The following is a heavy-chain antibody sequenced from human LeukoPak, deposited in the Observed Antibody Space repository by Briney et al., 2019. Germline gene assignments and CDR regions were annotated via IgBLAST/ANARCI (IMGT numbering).Heavy chain of an antibody. CDR2: MYYSGST. V-gene: IGHV4-39*01. CDR3: ARVGATNYYHYFYMDV. D-gene: IGHD1-26*01. CDR1: GGSISSSNYY. Sequence: SETLSLTCAVSGGSISSSNYYWGWIRQPPGKGLEWIGSMYYSGSTYYNPSLKSRVTMSVDTSKNQFSLKLSSVTAADTAVYYCARVGATNYYHYFYMDVWGKGTTVTVSS. J-gene: IGHJ6*03.